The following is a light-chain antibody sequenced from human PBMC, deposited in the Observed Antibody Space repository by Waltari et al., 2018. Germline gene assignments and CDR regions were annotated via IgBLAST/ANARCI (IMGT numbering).Light chain of an antibody. V-gene: IGKV3-20*01. CDR2: GAS. CDR3: QQYGSSAYT. J-gene: IGKJ2*01. Sequence: EIVLTQSPGTLSLSPGERATLSCRASQSVSSSYLAWYQQKPGQAPRLLIYGASSRATGIPDRFIGSGSGTDFTLTISRLEPEDFAVYYCQQYGSSAYTFGQGTKLEIK. CDR1: QSVSSSY.